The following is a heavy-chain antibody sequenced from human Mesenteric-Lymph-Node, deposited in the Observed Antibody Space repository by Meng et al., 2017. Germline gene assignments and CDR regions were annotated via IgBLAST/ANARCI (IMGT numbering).Heavy chain of an antibody. CDR1: GYTFTSYY. Sequence: ASVKVSCKASGYTFTSYYMHWVRQAPGQGLEWMGRINPSGGSTSYAQKFQGRVTMTRDTSTSTVYMELSSLRSEDTAVYYCARGPYHYDSSGYYYGLDYWGQGTLVTVSS. D-gene: IGHD3-22*01. J-gene: IGHJ4*01. V-gene: IGHV1-46*01. CDR3: ARGPYHYDSSGYYYGLDY. CDR2: INPSGGST.